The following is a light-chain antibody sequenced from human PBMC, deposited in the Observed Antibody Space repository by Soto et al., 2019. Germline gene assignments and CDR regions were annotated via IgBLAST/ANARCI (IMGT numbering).Light chain of an antibody. CDR1: SSDVGGYNY. CDR3: SSYTSSSTLV. J-gene: IGLJ1*01. CDR2: DVS. V-gene: IGLV2-14*01. Sequence: QSALTQPASVSGSPGQSITISCTGTSSDVGGYNYVSWYQQHPGKAPKLMIYDVSNRPSGVSNRFSGSKSGHTASLTISGLQAEDEADYYCSSYTSSSTLVFGTGTKV.